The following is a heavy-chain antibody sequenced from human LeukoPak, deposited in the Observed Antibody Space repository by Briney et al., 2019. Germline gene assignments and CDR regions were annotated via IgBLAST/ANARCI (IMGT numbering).Heavy chain of an antibody. J-gene: IGHJ1*01. Sequence: PSETLSLTCAVYGGSFSGYYWSWIRQLPGKGLEWIGEINHSGSTNYNPSLKSRVTISVDTSKNQFSLELSSVTAADTAVYYCARGGYYGSGSYYPRAEYFQHWGQGTLVTVSS. CDR1: GGSFSGYY. CDR3: ARGGYYGSGSYYPRAEYFQH. D-gene: IGHD3-10*01. V-gene: IGHV4-34*01. CDR2: INHSGST.